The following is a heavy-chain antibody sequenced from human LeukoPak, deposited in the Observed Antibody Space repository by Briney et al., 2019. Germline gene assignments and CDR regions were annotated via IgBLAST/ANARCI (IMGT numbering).Heavy chain of an antibody. CDR1: GFTFSSYW. J-gene: IGHJ4*02. CDR3: ARDLAYSRLDY. V-gene: IGHV3-7*01. Sequence: GGSLRLSRAASGFTFSSYWMNWVRQAPGKGLEWVANIKQDGSQKYSADSVKGRFTISRDNAENSLYLQMNSLRVEDTAFYYCARDLAYSRLDYWGQGMLVTVSS. CDR2: IKQDGSQK. D-gene: IGHD5-18*01.